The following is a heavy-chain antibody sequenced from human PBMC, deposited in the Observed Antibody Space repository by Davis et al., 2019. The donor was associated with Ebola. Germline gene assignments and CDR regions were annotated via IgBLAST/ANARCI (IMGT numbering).Heavy chain of an antibody. Sequence: PGGSLRLSCVASGFTISRYWMDWVRQAPGKGLEWVASVNEDGSGTFHVDSVKGRFTISKDNAKNSLYLQMNGLRVEDTAVYFCASEYHSGYWGQGTPVTVSS. V-gene: IGHV3-7*01. CDR2: VNEDGSGT. CDR3: ASEYHSGY. J-gene: IGHJ4*02. D-gene: IGHD3-10*01. CDR1: GFTISRYW.